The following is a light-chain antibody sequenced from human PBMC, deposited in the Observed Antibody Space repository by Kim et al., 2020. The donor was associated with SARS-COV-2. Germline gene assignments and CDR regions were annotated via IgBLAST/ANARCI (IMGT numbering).Light chain of an antibody. J-gene: IGKJ1*01. CDR3: QQYDDWPPWT. CDR1: QSVSDN. V-gene: IGKV3-15*01. Sequence: VSLGERATLTCRASQSVSDNLAWYQQKPGQAPRLLIYGASTRATGIPARFSGSGSGTEFTLTISSLQSEDSAVYYCQQYDDWPPWTFGQGTKVDIK. CDR2: GAS.